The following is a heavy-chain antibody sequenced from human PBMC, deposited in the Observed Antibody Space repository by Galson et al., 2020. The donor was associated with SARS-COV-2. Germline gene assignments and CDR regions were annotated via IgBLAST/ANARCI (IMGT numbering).Heavy chain of an antibody. J-gene: IGHJ6*02. CDR2: IIPIFGTA. D-gene: IGHD3-9*01. Sequence: KISCKASGGTFSSYAISWVRQAPGQGLEWMGGIIPIFGTANYAQKFQGRVTITADESTSTAYMELSSLRSEDTAVYYCARELDYDILTGYYTDYYYGMDVWGQGTTVTVSS. V-gene: IGHV1-69*01. CDR1: GGTFSSYA. CDR3: ARELDYDILTGYYTDYYYGMDV.